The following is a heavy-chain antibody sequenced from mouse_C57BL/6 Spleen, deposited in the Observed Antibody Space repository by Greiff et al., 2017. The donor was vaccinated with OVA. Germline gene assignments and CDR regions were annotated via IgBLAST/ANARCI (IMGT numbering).Heavy chain of an antibody. Sequence: EVQLQQSGPELVKPGASVKIPCKASGYTFTDYNMDWVKQSHGKSLEWIGDINPNNGGTIYNQKFKGKATLTVDKATSTAYMELGSLTSEDDAVDYCARVGYGDWFDYWGQGTMVTVSA. D-gene: IGHD1-1*02. CDR2: INPNNGGT. CDR3: ARVGYGDWFDY. V-gene: IGHV1-18*01. J-gene: IGHJ3*01. CDR1: GYTFTDYN.